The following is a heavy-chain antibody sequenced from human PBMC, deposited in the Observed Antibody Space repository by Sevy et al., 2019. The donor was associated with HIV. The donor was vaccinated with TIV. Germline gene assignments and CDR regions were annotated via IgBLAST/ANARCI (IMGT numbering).Heavy chain of an antibody. D-gene: IGHD2-8*02. CDR3: ARDRKVLLVVYAIPFDAFDI. CDR1: GFTFSNHA. J-gene: IGHJ3*02. CDR2: IRNDGSHE. V-gene: IGHV3-30*02. Sequence: GGSLRLSCTASGFTFSNHAMHWVRQGPGKGPEWMAFIRNDGSHEYYADSVKGRFTISRDNSKNTLYLQMNSLRPEDTAVYYCARDRKVLLVVYAIPFDAFDIWGQGTMVTVS.